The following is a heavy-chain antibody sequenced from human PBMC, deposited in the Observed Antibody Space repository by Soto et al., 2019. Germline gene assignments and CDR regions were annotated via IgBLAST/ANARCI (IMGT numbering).Heavy chain of an antibody. V-gene: IGHV4-34*01. CDR1: GGSFSGYY. D-gene: IGHD2-15*01. Sequence: SETLSLTCAVYGGSFSGYYWSWIRQPPGKGLEWIGEINHSGSTNYNPSLKSRVTISVDTSKNQFSLKLSSVTAADTAVYYCARGQPKDLGYCSGGSCSQAHYFDYWGQGTLVTVSS. CDR2: INHSGST. CDR3: ARGQPKDLGYCSGGSCSQAHYFDY. J-gene: IGHJ4*02.